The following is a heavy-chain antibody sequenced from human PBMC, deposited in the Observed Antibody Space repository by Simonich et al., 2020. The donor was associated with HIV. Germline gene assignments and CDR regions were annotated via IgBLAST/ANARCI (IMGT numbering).Heavy chain of an antibody. J-gene: IGHJ4*02. V-gene: IGHV4-34*01. CDR2: INHSGIT. Sequence: QVQLQQWGAGLLKPSETLSLTCAVYGGSFSGYYWTWIRQSPGKGLEWIGEINHSGITNYNPSLKRRVTISLDTSKNQFSLKLNSVTAADTAVYYCARGTVTGGDARFDYWGQGTLVTVSS. CDR3: ARGTVTGGDARFDY. CDR1: GGSFSGYY. D-gene: IGHD4-17*01.